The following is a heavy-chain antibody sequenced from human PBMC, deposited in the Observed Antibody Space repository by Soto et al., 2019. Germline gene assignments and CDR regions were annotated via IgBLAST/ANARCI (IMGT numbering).Heavy chain of an antibody. J-gene: IGHJ6*02. Sequence: QVQLVQSGAEVKKPGSSVKVSCKASRGTFISYAITWVRQAPGQGLEWMGGIIAIFGTANYAQKFQGRLTITADKSTSTAYMELSSLRSEDTAVYFCARDSPYCTNGVCFMDVWGQGTTVTVSS. CDR2: IIAIFGTA. CDR3: ARDSPYCTNGVCFMDV. CDR1: RGTFISYA. V-gene: IGHV1-69*06. D-gene: IGHD2-8*01.